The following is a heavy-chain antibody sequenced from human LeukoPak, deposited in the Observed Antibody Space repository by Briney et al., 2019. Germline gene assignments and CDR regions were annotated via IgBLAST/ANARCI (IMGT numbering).Heavy chain of an antibody. D-gene: IGHD3-9*01. V-gene: IGHV3-23*01. CDR1: GFTFSTYA. Sequence: GGPLRLSCAASGFTFSTYAMSWVRQAPGKGLEWVSAISGSGGSTYYADSVKGRFTISRDNSKNTLYLQMNSLRAEDTAVYYCAKGSSGGLRYFDWLVDYWGQGTLVTVSS. CDR3: AKGSSGGLRYFDWLVDY. CDR2: ISGSGGST. J-gene: IGHJ4*02.